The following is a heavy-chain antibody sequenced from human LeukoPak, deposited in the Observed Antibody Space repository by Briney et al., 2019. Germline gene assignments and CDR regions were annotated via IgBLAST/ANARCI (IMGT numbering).Heavy chain of an antibody. Sequence: GRSLRLSCAASGFTFSSYAMHWVRQAPGKGLEWVAVMSYDGSNKYYADSVKGRFTISRDNSKNTLYLQMNSLRAEDTAVYYCARAGHSSGYYSVFRYFDYWGQGTLVTVSS. D-gene: IGHD3-22*01. CDR3: ARAGHSSGYYSVFRYFDY. CDR2: MSYDGSNK. V-gene: IGHV3-30-3*01. CDR1: GFTFSSYA. J-gene: IGHJ4*02.